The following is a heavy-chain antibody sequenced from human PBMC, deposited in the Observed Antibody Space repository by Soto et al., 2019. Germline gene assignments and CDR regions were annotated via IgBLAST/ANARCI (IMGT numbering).Heavy chain of an antibody. Sequence: QITLKESGPTLVKPAQTLTLTCTFSGFSLSTSAVGVGWIRQPPGKALEWLAIIDWDDDKHYSPSLKSRLVITKVTSKNQVVLTMTNMDPVDTATYYCARRKDCSAWTLDYWGQGTLVTVSS. D-gene: IGHD6-19*01. J-gene: IGHJ4*02. CDR1: GFSLSTSAVG. CDR2: IDWDDDK. CDR3: ARRKDCSAWTLDY. V-gene: IGHV2-5*02.